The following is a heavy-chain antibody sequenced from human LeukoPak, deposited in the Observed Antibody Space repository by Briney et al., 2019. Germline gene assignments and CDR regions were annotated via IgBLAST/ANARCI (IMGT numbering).Heavy chain of an antibody. D-gene: IGHD6-13*01. Sequence: PGGSLRLSCAGSGFSFSSYGMHWVRQAPGKGLEWMAFIRSDGSNKYYADSVKGRFTISRDNSKNTLYLQMNSLRAEDTAVYYCAKGWHSSSWYYFDYWGQGTLVTVSS. V-gene: IGHV3-30*02. CDR3: AKGWHSSSWYYFDY. J-gene: IGHJ4*02. CDR2: IRSDGSNK. CDR1: GFSFSSYG.